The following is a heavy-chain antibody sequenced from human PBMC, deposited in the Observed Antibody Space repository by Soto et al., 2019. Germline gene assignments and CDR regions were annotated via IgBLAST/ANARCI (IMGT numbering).Heavy chain of an antibody. Sequence: GESLKISCKGSGYSFTSYWISWVRQMPGKGLEWMERIDPSDSYTNYSPSSQGHVTISADKSISTAYLQWSSLKASDTAMYYCARRIFLTEGYCSGGSCYAFDYWGQGTLVTVSS. J-gene: IGHJ4*02. V-gene: IGHV5-10-1*01. CDR1: GYSFTSYW. D-gene: IGHD2-15*01. CDR2: IDPSDSYT. CDR3: ARRIFLTEGYCSGGSCYAFDY.